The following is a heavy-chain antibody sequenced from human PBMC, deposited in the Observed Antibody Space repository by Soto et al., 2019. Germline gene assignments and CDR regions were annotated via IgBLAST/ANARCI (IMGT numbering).Heavy chain of an antibody. J-gene: IGHJ6*02. D-gene: IGHD1-26*01. CDR2: INHSGST. Sequence: SETLSLTCAVYGGSFSGYYWSWIRQPPGKGLEWIGEINHSGSTNYNPSLKSRVTISVDTSKNQFSLKLSSVTAADTAVYYCARVGGYYYYYYGMDVWGQGTTVTVSS. V-gene: IGHV4-34*01. CDR1: GGSFSGYY. CDR3: ARVGGYYYYYYGMDV.